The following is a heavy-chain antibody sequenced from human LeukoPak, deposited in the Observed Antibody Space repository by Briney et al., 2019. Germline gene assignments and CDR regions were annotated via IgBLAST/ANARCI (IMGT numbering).Heavy chain of an antibody. V-gene: IGHV4-59*01. J-gene: IGHJ6*03. CDR1: GGSISSYY. Sequence: PSQTLSLTCTVSGGSISSYYWSWIRQPPGKGLEWIGYIYYSGSTNYNPSLKSRVTISVDTSKNQFSLKLSSVTAADTAVYYCARETRLPRYYYYYMDVWGKGTTVTVSS. CDR3: ARETRLPRYYYYYMDV. D-gene: IGHD5/OR15-5a*01. CDR2: IYYSGST.